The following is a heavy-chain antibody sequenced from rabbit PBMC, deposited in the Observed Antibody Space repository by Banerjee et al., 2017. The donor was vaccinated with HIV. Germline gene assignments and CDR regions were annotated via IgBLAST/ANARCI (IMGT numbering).Heavy chain of an antibody. Sequence: QQQLEESGGGLVKPGGTLTLTCTASGFSFSSNYWICWVRQAPGKGLELIACIWTGDGATYYASWAKGRFTISKTSSTTVTLQMTSLTAADTATYFCASGYSDIVFNLWGQGTLVTVS. CDR1: GFSFSSNYW. V-gene: IGHV1S45*01. J-gene: IGHJ4*01. D-gene: IGHD1-1*01. CDR2: IWTGDGAT. CDR3: ASGYSDIVFNL.